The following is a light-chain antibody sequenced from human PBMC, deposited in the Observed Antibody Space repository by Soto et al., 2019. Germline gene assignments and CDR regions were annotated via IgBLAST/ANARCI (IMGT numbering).Light chain of an antibody. CDR3: QSYDSSLSGSV. J-gene: IGLJ2*01. Sequence: QSVLTQPASVSGSPGQSITISCTGTSSDIGAYNYVSWYQQHPGKAPKLLIYEVTNRPSGVSDRFSGSKSGTSASLAITGLQAEDEADYYCQSYDSSLSGSVFGGGTKLTVL. CDR1: SSDIGAYNY. CDR2: EVT. V-gene: IGLV2-14*01.